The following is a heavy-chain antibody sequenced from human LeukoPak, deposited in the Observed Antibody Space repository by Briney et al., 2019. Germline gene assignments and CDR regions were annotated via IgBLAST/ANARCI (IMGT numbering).Heavy chain of an antibody. V-gene: IGHV1-2*02. D-gene: IGHD5-24*01. CDR1: GYTFTGYY. J-gene: IGHJ5*02. CDR2: INPNSGGT. Sequence: ASVKVSCKASGYTFTGYYMHWVRQAPGQGLEWMGWINPNSGGTNYAQKFQGRVTMTRDTSISTAYMELSRLRSDDTAVYYCARDEYRSRWLHPWGQGTLVTVTS. CDR3: ARDEYRSRWLHP.